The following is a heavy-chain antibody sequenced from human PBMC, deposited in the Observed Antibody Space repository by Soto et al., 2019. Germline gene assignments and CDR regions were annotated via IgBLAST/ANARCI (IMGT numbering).Heavy chain of an antibody. CDR3: AHSKQWLNWFDP. Sequence: QITLKESGPTLVKPTQTLTLTCTFSGFSLSTSGVGVGWIRQPPGKALEWLALIYWDDDKRYSPSLKSRLTIXKXXSKNQVVLTMTNMDPVDTATYYCAHSKQWLNWFDPWGQGTLVTVSS. CDR2: IYWDDDK. V-gene: IGHV2-5*02. CDR1: GFSLSTSGVG. D-gene: IGHD6-19*01. J-gene: IGHJ5*02.